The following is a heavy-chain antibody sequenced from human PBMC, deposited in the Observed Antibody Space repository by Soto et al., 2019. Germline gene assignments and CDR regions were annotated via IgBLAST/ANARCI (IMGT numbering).Heavy chain of an antibody. CDR2: ISSNSAYI. J-gene: IGHJ5*02. CDR3: TRDASRDSSARGWFDP. V-gene: IGHV3-21*01. Sequence: GGSLRLSCAASGFTLGNYWMNWVRQAPGKGLEWASTISSNSAYIYYTDALRGRFTISRDNAKNSLHLQMNSLRAEDTAVYYCTRDASRDSSARGWFDPWGPGTLVTVS. D-gene: IGHD6-13*01. CDR1: GFTLGNYW.